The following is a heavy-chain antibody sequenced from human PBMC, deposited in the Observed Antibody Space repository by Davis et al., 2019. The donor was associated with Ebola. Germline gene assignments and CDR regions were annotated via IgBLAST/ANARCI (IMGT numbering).Heavy chain of an antibody. J-gene: IGHJ6*04. D-gene: IGHD3-16*01. V-gene: IGHV6-1*01. CDR3: VRGWGRSGLDV. CDR2: TYYNSKWYN. Sequence: PSETLSLTCAISGDSVSSGGWNWIRQSPSRGLEWLGRTYYNSKWYNDYAVSVKSRITINPDTSKNQLSLQLTSVTPEDTALYYCVRGWGRSGLDVWGEGTTVTVSS. CDR1: GDSVSSGG.